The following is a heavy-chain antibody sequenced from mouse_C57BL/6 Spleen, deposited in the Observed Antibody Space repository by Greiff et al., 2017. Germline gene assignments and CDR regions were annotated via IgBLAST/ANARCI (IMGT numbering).Heavy chain of an antibody. CDR3: ARSRGNYDDYYAMDY. Sequence: VKLVESGAELMKPGASVKLSCKATGYTFTGYWLEWVKQRPGHGLEWIGEILPGSGSTNYNEKFKGKATFTADTSSNTAYMQLSSLTTEDSAIYYCARSRGNYDDYYAMDYWGQGTSVTVSS. CDR2: ILPGSGST. J-gene: IGHJ4*01. V-gene: IGHV1-9*01. CDR1: GYTFTGYW. D-gene: IGHD2-1*01.